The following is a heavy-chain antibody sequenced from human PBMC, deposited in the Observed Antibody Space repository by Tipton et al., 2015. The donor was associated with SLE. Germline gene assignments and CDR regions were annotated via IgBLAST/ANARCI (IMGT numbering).Heavy chain of an antibody. J-gene: IGHJ4*02. D-gene: IGHD3-10*01. V-gene: IGHV4-61*09. CDR3: ARERYYGSGYYFDY. CDR1: GGSISSGSYY. CDR2: IYTSGGT. Sequence: TLSLTCTVSGGSISSGSYYWSWIRQPAGKGLEWFGHIYTSGGTNYNPSLKSRFTISVDTSKNQFSLKVSSVTAADTAVYYCARERYYGSGYYFDYWGQGTLVTVSS.